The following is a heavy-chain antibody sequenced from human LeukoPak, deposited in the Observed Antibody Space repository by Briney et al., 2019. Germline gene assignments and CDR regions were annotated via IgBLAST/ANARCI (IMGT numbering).Heavy chain of an antibody. CDR1: GFTFDDYA. Sequence: GRSLRLSCAASGFTFDDYAMHWVRQAPGKGLEWVSSISWNSGNIVYADSVKGRFTISRDNAKNSLYLQMNSLRAEDMALYYCAKGSEVLLWFGVYFDYWGQGTLVTGSS. V-gene: IGHV3-9*03. CDR3: AKGSEVLLWFGVYFDY. J-gene: IGHJ4*02. CDR2: ISWNSGNI. D-gene: IGHD3-10*01.